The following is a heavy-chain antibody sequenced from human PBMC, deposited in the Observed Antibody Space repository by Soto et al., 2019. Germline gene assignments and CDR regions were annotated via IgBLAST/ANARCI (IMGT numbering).Heavy chain of an antibody. CDR1: GGSISSSNW. CDR2: IYHSGST. D-gene: IGHD1-1*01. CDR3: ARDSGTTPYNWFDP. Sequence: PSETLSLTCAVSGGSISSSNWWSWVRQPPGKGLEWIGEIYHSGSTNYNPSLKSRVTISVDKSKNQFSLKLSSVTAADTAVYYCARDSGTTPYNWFDPWGQGTLVTVSS. J-gene: IGHJ5*02. V-gene: IGHV4-4*02.